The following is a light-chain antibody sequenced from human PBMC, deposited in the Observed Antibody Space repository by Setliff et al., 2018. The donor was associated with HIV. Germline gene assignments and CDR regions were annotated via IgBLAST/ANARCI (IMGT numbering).Light chain of an antibody. Sequence: QSALTQPRSMSVSPGQSVTISCTGTSSDVDAYDYVSWYQHHPGQAPKLLIYDVSERPSGVPDRFSGSKSGNTASLTISGLQAEDEADYYCCSYAGSYTYVFGTGTKVTVL. CDR3: CSYAGSYTYV. CDR1: SSDVDAYDY. J-gene: IGLJ1*01. CDR2: DVS. V-gene: IGLV2-11*01.